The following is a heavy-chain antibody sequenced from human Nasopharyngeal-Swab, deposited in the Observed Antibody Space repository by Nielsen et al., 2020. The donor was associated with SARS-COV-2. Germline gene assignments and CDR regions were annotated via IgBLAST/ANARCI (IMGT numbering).Heavy chain of an antibody. CDR1: GFTFSSYA. CDR2: ISGSGGST. V-gene: IGHV3-23*01. Sequence: GGSLKISCAASGFTFSSYAMSWVRQAPGKGLEWVSAISGSGGSTYYADSVKGRFTISRDNSKNTLYLQMNSLRAEDTAVYYCAKERYNWNGGADYWGQGTLVTVSS. CDR3: AKERYNWNGGADY. J-gene: IGHJ4*02. D-gene: IGHD1-1*01.